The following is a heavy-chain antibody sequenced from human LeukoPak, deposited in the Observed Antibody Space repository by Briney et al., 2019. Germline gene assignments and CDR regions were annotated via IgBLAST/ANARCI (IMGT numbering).Heavy chain of an antibody. D-gene: IGHD3-10*01. V-gene: IGHV1-2*02. CDR1: GYTFTGYY. CDR2: INPNSGGT. Sequence: RGASVKVSCKASGYTFTGYYMHWVRPAPGQGVEWMGWINPNSGGTNYAQKFQGRVTMTRDTSISTAYMELSRLRSDDTAVYYCARDSYYYGSGSYEYWGQGTLVTVSS. J-gene: IGHJ4*02. CDR3: ARDSYYYGSGSYEY.